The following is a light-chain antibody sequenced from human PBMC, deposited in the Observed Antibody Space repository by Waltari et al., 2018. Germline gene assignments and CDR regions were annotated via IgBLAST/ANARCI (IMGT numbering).Light chain of an antibody. Sequence: QSALTQPPSASGSPGQSVTIPCTGTSTDVGGYKYVTWYQHHPGKAPKVMVYEASTRPSGVPDRFSGSKSGNTASLTVSGLQAEEEADYYCSSYAGSTYVFGTGTKVTVL. V-gene: IGLV2-8*01. CDR3: SSYAGSTYV. CDR2: EAS. CDR1: STDVGGYKY. J-gene: IGLJ1*01.